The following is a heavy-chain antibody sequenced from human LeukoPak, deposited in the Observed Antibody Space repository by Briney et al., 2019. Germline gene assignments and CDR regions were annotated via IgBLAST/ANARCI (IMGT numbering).Heavy chain of an antibody. J-gene: IGHJ4*02. CDR3: ARGSGSYHTAYMN. Sequence: GESLKISCKGSGYSFTSYWIGWVRQMPGKGLEWMGIVYPGDSDTRYSPSFQGQVTISADKSLSTAYLQWSSLKASDTAMYYCARGSGSYHTAYMNWGQGSPVTVSS. CDR2: VYPGDSDT. D-gene: IGHD1-26*01. V-gene: IGHV5-51*01. CDR1: GYSFTSYW.